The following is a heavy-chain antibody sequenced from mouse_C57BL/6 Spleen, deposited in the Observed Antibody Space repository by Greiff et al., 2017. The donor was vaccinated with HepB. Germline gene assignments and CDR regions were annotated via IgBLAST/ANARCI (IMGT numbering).Heavy chain of an antibody. Sequence: VKLMESGAELVKPGASVKMSCKASGYTFTTYPIEWMKQNHGKSLEWIGNFHPYNDDTKYNEKFKGKATLTVEKSSSTVYLELSRLTSDDSAVYYCARGDDYDVGFAYWGQGTLVTVSA. CDR3: ARGDDYDVGFAY. CDR1: GYTFTTYP. D-gene: IGHD2-4*01. CDR2: FHPYNDDT. V-gene: IGHV1-47*01. J-gene: IGHJ3*01.